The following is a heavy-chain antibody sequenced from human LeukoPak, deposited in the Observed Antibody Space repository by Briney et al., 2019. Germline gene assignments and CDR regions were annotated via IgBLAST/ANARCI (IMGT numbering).Heavy chain of an antibody. Sequence: GGSLRLSCAASGFTFSSYTMSWVRQAPGKGLEWVSSITGSSASTYYADSVKGRFTISRDNSKNTLYLQMNSLRAEDTAVYFCAKLDYYDTHWGQGTLVTVSS. J-gene: IGHJ4*02. CDR3: AKLDYYDTH. CDR1: GFTFSSYT. D-gene: IGHD3-22*01. CDR2: ITGSSAST. V-gene: IGHV3-23*01.